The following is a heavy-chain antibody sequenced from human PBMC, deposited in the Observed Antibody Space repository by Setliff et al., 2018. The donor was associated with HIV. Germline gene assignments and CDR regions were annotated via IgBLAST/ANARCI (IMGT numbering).Heavy chain of an antibody. Sequence: GGSLRLSCAASGLTFSNAWMSWVRQAPGKGLEWVAHIKSKIDGGTTEYAAPLKGRFTISRDDSKSTLYLQMSRLKIEDTGVYYCARDVSLWNGYYNEAFDIWGQGTMVTVSS. CDR3: ARDVSLWNGYYNEAFDI. CDR2: IKSKIDGGTT. J-gene: IGHJ3*02. D-gene: IGHD3-3*01. V-gene: IGHV3-15*01. CDR1: GLTFSNAW.